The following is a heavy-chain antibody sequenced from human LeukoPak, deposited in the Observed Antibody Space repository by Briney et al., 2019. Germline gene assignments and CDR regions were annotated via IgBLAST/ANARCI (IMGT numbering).Heavy chain of an antibody. Sequence: PGRSLRLSCAASGFTFSSYGMHWVRQAPGKGLEWVAVISYDGSNKYYADSVKGRFTISRDNSKNTLYLQMNSLRAEDTAVYYCAKGGLQLWLDYWGQGTLVTVSS. CDR2: ISYDGSNK. V-gene: IGHV3-30*18. CDR1: GFTFSSYG. J-gene: IGHJ4*02. CDR3: AKGGLQLWLDY. D-gene: IGHD5-18*01.